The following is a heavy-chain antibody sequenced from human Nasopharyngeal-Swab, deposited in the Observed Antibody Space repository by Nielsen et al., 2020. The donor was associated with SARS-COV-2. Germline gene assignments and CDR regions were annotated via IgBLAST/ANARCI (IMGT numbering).Heavy chain of an antibody. D-gene: IGHD4-17*01. CDR3: ARQVYGDYDHAFDI. J-gene: IGHJ3*02. V-gene: IGHV5-51*01. CDR1: GDSFTTYW. CDR2: VYPGNSEI. Sequence: GESLKISCKGSGDSFTTYWIAWVRQKPGKGLEWMGMVYPGNSEIAYSPFFQGQVTISADKSINTAYLQWSSLRASDTAMYYCARQVYGDYDHAFDIWGQGTMVTVSS.